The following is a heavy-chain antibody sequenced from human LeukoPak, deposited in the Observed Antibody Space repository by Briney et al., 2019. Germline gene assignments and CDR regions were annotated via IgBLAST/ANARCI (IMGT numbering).Heavy chain of an antibody. Sequence: AGESLKISCRVSGYMFTTYWLGWVRQVPGKGLEWMGLIHPLRSDIRYSPSFQGQVTFSADKSINTAYLHWSSLKASDTAIYYCARPNGDLQELGVGPFDIWGQGTVVTVSS. D-gene: IGHD7-27*01. J-gene: IGHJ3*02. CDR2: IHPLRSDI. CDR1: GYMFTTYW. V-gene: IGHV5-51*01. CDR3: ARPNGDLQELGVGPFDI.